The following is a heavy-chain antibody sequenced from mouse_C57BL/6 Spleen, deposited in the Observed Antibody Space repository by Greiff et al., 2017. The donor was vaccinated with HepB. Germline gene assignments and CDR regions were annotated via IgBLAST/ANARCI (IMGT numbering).Heavy chain of an antibody. V-gene: IGHV1-18*01. J-gene: IGHJ4*01. Sequence: EVQLQQSGPELVKPGASVKIPCKASGYTFTDYNMDWVKQSHGKSLEWIGDINPNNGGTIYNQKFKGKATLTVDKSSSTAYMELRSLTSEDTAVYYCARGEFITTAPYAMDYWGQGTSVTVSS. CDR3: ARGEFITTAPYAMDY. CDR1: GYTFTDYN. CDR2: INPNNGGT. D-gene: IGHD1-1*01.